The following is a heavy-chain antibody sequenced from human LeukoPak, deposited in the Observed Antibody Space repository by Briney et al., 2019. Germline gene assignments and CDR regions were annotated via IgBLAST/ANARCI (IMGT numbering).Heavy chain of an antibody. CDR2: ISYDGSNK. CDR1: GFTFSSYA. Sequence: GGSLRLSCAASGFTFSSYAMHWVRQAPGKVLEWVAVISYDGSNKYYADSVKGRFTISRDSSKNTLYLQMNSMRAEDTAVYYCARDQGGIQLWFRYWGQGTLVTVSS. D-gene: IGHD5-18*01. J-gene: IGHJ4*02. CDR3: ARDQGGIQLWFRY. V-gene: IGHV3-30*04.